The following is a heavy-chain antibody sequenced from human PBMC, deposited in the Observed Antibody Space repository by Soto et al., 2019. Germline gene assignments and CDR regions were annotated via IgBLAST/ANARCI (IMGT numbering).Heavy chain of an antibody. CDR3: ARPYIAAAGGDEYIQH. D-gene: IGHD6-13*01. J-gene: IGHJ1*01. Sequence: ASVKVSCKASGYTFTGHYMHWVRQAPGQGLEWMGWINPNSGGTNYAQKFQGRVTMTRDTPISTAYMELSRLRSDDTAVYYCARPYIAAAGGDEYIQHWGQGTLVTVSS. CDR2: INPNSGGT. V-gene: IGHV1-2*02. CDR1: GYTFTGHY.